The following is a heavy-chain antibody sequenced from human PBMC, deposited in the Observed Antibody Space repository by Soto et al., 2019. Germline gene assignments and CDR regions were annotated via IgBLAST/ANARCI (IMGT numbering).Heavy chain of an antibody. Sequence: PGGSLRLSCAVSGFDFSSDWMHWVRQAPGKGLVWVSRIKYDGSATNYADSVKGRFTISRDNAKNTLFLQMNNLRAEDTAVYYCSRGRRGVYYIDSCGQGTLVTV. D-gene: IGHD3-10*01. V-gene: IGHV3-74*01. CDR2: IKYDGSAT. CDR1: GFDFSSDW. CDR3: SRGRRGVYYIDS. J-gene: IGHJ4*02.